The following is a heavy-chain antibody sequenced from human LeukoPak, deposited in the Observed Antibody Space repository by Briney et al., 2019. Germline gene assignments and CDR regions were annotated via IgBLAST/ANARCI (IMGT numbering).Heavy chain of an antibody. CDR2: IYYSGNT. CDR1: GGSISNYY. D-gene: IGHD6-13*01. Sequence: SETLSLTCTVSGGSISNYYWSWIRQPPGKGLEWIGYIYYSGNTNYNPSLKSRVTISVDTSKNQFSLKLSSVTAADTAVYYCARHSSQTLRIQQNPFFDYWGQGTLVTVSS. CDR3: ARHSSQTLRIQQNPFFDY. J-gene: IGHJ4*02. V-gene: IGHV4-59*01.